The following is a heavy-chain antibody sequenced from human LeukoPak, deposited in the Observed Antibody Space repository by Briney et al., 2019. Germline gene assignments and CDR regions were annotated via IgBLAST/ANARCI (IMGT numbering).Heavy chain of an antibody. D-gene: IGHD1-26*01. CDR1: GCISSSYG. Sequence: GSMILSCAAAGCISSSYGIHWVRHPPDRGLEGVALIWYDGGRKYYRESVKGRFTISRDNSKNMVYLQMNSLRAEDTAVYYCAREGMGGSGMDIWGQGTMVTVSS. V-gene: IGHV3-33*01. CDR3: AREGMGGSGMDI. CDR2: IWYDGGRK. J-gene: IGHJ3*02.